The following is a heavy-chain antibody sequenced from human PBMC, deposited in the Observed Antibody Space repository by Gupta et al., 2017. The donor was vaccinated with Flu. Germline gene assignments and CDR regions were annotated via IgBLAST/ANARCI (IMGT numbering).Heavy chain of an antibody. CDR3: ARDMGNFDQTASSEVCEM. J-gene: IGHJ3*02. CDR2: INPKDGNS. D-gene: IGHD7-27*01. CDR1: GYDFPNYA. Sequence: GAEVKKPGASVNVSCKASGYDFPNYAITWVRQAPGQGLEWMAWINPKDGNSNSAQTVRGRITLTADTSTTTVYMALRRLRSDDTAVYFCARDMGNFDQTASSEVCEMWVQGTMVTVS. V-gene: IGHV1-18*01.